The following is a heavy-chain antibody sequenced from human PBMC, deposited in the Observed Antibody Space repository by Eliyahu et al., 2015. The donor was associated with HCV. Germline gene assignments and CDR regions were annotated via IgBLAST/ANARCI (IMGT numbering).Heavy chain of an antibody. Sequence: QLQLQESGPGLVKPSETLSLTCTVSGGSISSSSYYWGWIRQPPGKGLEWIGSIYYSGSTYYNPSLKSRVTISVDTSKNQFSLKLSSVTAADTAVYYCARLRAPLGSDYWGQGTLVTVSS. CDR2: IYYSGST. J-gene: IGHJ4*02. D-gene: IGHD3-16*01. CDR1: GGSISSSSYY. V-gene: IGHV4-39*01. CDR3: ARLRAPLGSDY.